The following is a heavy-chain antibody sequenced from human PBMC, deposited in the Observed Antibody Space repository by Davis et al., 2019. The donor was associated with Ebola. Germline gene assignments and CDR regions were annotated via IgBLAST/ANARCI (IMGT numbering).Heavy chain of an antibody. Sequence: GESLKISCAASGFTFSDYWMHWVRQAPGKGLVWVSRINSDGSSTSYADSVKGRFTISRDNAKNTLYLQMNSLRAEDTAVYYCARVKRYCTDGVCNNWFDPWGQGTLVTVSS. V-gene: IGHV3-74*01. D-gene: IGHD2-8*01. CDR3: ARVKRYCTDGVCNNWFDP. CDR2: INSDGSST. J-gene: IGHJ5*02. CDR1: GFTFSDYW.